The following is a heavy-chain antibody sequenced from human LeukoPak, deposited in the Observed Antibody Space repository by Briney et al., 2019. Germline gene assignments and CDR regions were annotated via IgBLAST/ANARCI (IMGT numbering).Heavy chain of an antibody. J-gene: IGHJ6*03. V-gene: IGHV3-30-3*01. CDR1: ALRFSSFA. CDR3: ARDGQYQSYYYYYMDV. D-gene: IGHD2-2*01. CDR2: ISYDGSNK. Sequence: GGSLRLSCAASALRFSSFAMTWVRQAPGKGLEWVAVISYDGSNKYYADSVKGRFTISRDNSKNTLYLQMNSLRAEDTAVYYCARDGQYQSYYYYYMDVWGKGTTVTVSS.